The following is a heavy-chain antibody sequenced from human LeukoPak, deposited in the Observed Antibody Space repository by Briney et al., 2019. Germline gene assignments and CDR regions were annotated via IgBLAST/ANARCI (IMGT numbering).Heavy chain of an antibody. CDR1: GGTFSSYA. CDR2: IIPIFGTA. D-gene: IGHD3-3*01. J-gene: IGHJ6*03. V-gene: IGHV1-69*01. Sequence: GSSVKVSCKASGGTFSSYAISWVRQAPGEGLEWMGGIIPIFGTANYAQKFQGRVTITADESTSTAYMELSSLRSEDTAVYYCARDRPAYYDFWSGHMDVWGKGTTVTVSS. CDR3: ARDRPAYYDFWSGHMDV.